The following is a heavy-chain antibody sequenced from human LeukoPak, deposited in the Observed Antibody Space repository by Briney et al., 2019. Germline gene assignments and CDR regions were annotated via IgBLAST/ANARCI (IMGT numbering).Heavy chain of an antibody. J-gene: IGHJ4*02. Sequence: GGSLRLSCAASGFTFSSYSMNWVRQAPGKGLEWVSSISSSSSYIYYADSVKGRFTISRDNAKNSLYLQMNSLRAEDTAVYYCAKYSYNDYVWGSYRYLLDYWGQGTLVTVSS. CDR2: ISSSSSYI. CDR3: AKYSYNDYVWGSYRYLLDY. CDR1: GFTFSSYS. V-gene: IGHV3-21*04. D-gene: IGHD3-16*02.